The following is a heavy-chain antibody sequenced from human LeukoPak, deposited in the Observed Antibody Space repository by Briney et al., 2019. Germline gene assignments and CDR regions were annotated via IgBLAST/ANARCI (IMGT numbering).Heavy chain of an antibody. J-gene: IGHJ4*02. CDR2: ISYDGSNK. D-gene: IGHD3-22*01. CDR3: ATDRRRYYDSSGFLDY. CDR1: GFTFSSYA. V-gene: IGHV3-30*04. Sequence: GGSLRLSCAASGFTFSSYAMHWVRQAPGKGLEWVAVISYDGSNKYYADSVKGRFTISRDNSKNTLYLQMNSLRAEDTAVYYCATDRRRYYDSSGFLDYWGQGTLVTVSS.